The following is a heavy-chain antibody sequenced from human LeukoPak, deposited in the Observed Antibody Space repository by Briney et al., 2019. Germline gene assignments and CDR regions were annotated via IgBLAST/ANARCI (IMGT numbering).Heavy chain of an antibody. J-gene: IGHJ3*02. V-gene: IGHV3-20*04. CDR2: INGNGGST. CDR3: ARGYYDSSGYWVFDI. CDR1: GFTFDDYG. D-gene: IGHD3-22*01. Sequence: GGSLRPSCAASGFTFDDYGMSWVRQAPGKGLEWVSAINGNGGSTDYADSVKGRFTISRDNAKNSLYLQMKGLSAEDTALYYCARGYYDSSGYWVFDIWGQGTMVTVS.